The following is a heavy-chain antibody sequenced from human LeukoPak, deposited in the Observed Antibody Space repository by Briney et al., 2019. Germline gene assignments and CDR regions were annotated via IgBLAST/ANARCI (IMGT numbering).Heavy chain of an antibody. CDR2: ISYDGSNK. CDR1: GFTFCSYG. CDR3: AKETGIAAAGINWFDP. V-gene: IGHV3-30*18. J-gene: IGHJ5*02. Sequence: GGSLRLSCAASGFTFCSYGMHWVRQAPGKGLDWVAVISYDGSNKYYADSVKGRFTISRDNSKNTLYLQMNSLRAEDTAVYYCAKETGIAAAGINWFDPWGQGTLVTVSP. D-gene: IGHD6-13*01.